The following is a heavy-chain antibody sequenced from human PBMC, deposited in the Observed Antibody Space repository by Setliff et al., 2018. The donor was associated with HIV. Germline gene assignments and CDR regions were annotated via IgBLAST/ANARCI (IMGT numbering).Heavy chain of an antibody. Sequence: ASVKVSCKASGYSFSRSWVQWVRQASGQGLEWMGWINIANGKTQYSQKFRGRVTFTRDISANTAYLDLNSLKSEDSALYYCARDLSYTANWEFDFWGQGTLVTVS. CDR1: GYSFSRSW. V-gene: IGHV1-3*04. CDR2: INIANGKT. CDR3: ARDLSYTANWEFDF. J-gene: IGHJ4*02. D-gene: IGHD3-16*01.